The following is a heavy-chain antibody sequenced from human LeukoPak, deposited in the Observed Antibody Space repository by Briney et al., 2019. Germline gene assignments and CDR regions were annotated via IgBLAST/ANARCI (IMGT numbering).Heavy chain of an antibody. CDR3: ARAHYAYCGGDCYAFGY. V-gene: IGHV3-48*01. Sequence: GGSLRLSCAASGFTFDSYSMNWVRQAPGKWLEWVSYISSSSSTIYYADSVKGRFTISRDNAKNSLYLQMNSLRAEDTAVYYCARAHYAYCGGDCYAFGYWGQGTLVTVSS. D-gene: IGHD2-21*01. CDR2: ISSSSSTI. J-gene: IGHJ4*02. CDR1: GFTFDSYS.